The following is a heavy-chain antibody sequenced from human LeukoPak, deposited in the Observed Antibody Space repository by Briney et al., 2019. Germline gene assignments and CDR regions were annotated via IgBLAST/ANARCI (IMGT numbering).Heavy chain of an antibody. CDR2: IYPVDSDT. CDR1: GYSFNNYW. Sequence: GESLKISFKASGYSFNNYWIGWVRQMPGKGLEWKGIIYPVDSDTKYSPSFQDQVTISVNKYISTAYLQWRSLKASDSAMFYCASHRRSGWSNDAFDLWGQGTMVIVSP. CDR3: ASHRRSGWSNDAFDL. J-gene: IGHJ3*01. D-gene: IGHD6-19*01. V-gene: IGHV5-51*01.